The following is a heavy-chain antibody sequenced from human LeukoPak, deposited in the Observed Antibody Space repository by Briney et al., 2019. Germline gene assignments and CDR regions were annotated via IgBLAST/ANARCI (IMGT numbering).Heavy chain of an antibody. V-gene: IGHV3-30-3*01. J-gene: IGHJ6*02. CDR2: ISYDGSNK. D-gene: IGHD1-1*01. CDR1: GFTFSSYA. Sequence: GGSLRPSCAASGFTFSSYAMHWVRQAPGKGLEWVAVISYDGSNKYYADSVKGRFTISRDNSKNTLYLQMNSLRAEDTAVYYCARVRTKGPRVYYYGMDVWGQGTTVTVSS. CDR3: ARVRTKGPRVYYYGMDV.